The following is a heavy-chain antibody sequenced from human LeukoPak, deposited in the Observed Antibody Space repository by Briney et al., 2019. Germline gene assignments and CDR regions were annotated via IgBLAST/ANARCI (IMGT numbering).Heavy chain of an antibody. J-gene: IGHJ4*02. Sequence: PGGSLRLSCAASGFTFDDYAMHWVRQAPGKGLEWVSLITWDGDSTYYADSVKGRFTISRDNSKNYPYLQMNSLRAEDTALYYCAKGTSSWHEFDSWGQGTLVTVSS. D-gene: IGHD6-13*01. CDR1: GFTFDDYA. V-gene: IGHV3-43D*03. CDR2: ITWDGDST. CDR3: AKGTSSWHEFDS.